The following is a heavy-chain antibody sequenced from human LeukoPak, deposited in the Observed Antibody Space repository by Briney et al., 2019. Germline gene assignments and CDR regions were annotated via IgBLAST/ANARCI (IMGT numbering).Heavy chain of an antibody. CDR2: IRYDGSNK. CDR1: GFTFSSYG. D-gene: IGHD6-13*01. V-gene: IGHV3-30*02. Sequence: PGGSLRLSCAASGFTFSSYGMHWVRQAPGKGLEWVAFIRYDGSNKYYADSVKGRFTISRDNSKNTLYLQMNSLRAEDTAVYYCAKDLSSWYWNWFDPWGQGTWSPSPQ. J-gene: IGHJ5*02. CDR3: AKDLSSWYWNWFDP.